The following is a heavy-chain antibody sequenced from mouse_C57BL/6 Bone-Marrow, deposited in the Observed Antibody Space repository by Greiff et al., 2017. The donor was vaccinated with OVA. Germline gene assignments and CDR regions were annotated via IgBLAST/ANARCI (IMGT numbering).Heavy chain of an antibody. CDR2: IDPSDSYT. Sequence: QVQLQQPGAELVMPGASVKLSCKASGYTFTSYWMHWVKQRPGQGLEWIGEIDPSDSYTNYNQKFKGKSTLTVDKSSSTAYMQLSSLTSEDSAVYYCARSCFYCYIDVWGTGTTVTVSS. J-gene: IGHJ1*03. CDR3: ARSCFYCYIDV. CDR1: GYTFTSYW. V-gene: IGHV1-69*01.